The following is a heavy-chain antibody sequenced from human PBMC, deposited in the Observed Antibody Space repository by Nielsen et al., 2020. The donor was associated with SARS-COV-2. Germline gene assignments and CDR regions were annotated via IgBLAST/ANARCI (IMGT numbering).Heavy chain of an antibody. J-gene: IGHJ3*02. D-gene: IGHD3-22*01. CDR2: IYYSGST. V-gene: IGHV4-59*06. Sequence: SETLSLTCTVAGGSIRSYYWSWIRQHPGKGLEWIGYIYYSGSTYYNPSLKSRVTISVDTSKNQFSLKLSSVTAADTAVYYCARAPITMIVVVNAFDIWGQGTMVTVSS. CDR1: GGSIRSYY. CDR3: ARAPITMIVVVNAFDI.